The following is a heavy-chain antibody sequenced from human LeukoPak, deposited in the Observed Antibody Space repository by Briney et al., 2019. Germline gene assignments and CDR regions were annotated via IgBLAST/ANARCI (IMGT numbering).Heavy chain of an antibody. V-gene: IGHV4-38-2*02. D-gene: IGHD5-24*01. CDR1: GYSISSGYY. Sequence: PSETLSLTCTVSGYSISSGYYWGWIRQPPGKGLEWIGSIYHSGSTYYNPSLKSRVTISVDTSKNQFALKLSSVTAADTAVYYCARDTRLEMATTYYFDYWGQGTLVTVSS. J-gene: IGHJ4*02. CDR2: IYHSGST. CDR3: ARDTRLEMATTYYFDY.